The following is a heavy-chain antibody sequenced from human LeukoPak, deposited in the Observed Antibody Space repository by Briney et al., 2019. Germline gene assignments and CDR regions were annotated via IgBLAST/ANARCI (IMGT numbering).Heavy chain of an antibody. Sequence: PSETLSLTCDVSGGSISRGSYSWNWIRQPPGKGLEWIGYIFHRGGTSYNPSLKSRVTISVDTSKNQFSLNLTSVTAADTAVYYCARGYDFWSGYALYYFDYWGQGTLVTVSS. CDR1: GGSISRGSYS. CDR3: ARGYDFWSGYALYYFDY. D-gene: IGHD3-3*01. J-gene: IGHJ4*02. CDR2: IFHRGGT. V-gene: IGHV4-30-4*07.